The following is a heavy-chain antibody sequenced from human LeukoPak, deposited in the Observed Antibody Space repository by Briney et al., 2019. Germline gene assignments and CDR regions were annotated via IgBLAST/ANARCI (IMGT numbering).Heavy chain of an antibody. J-gene: IGHJ3*02. V-gene: IGHV4-59*01. Sequence: PSETLSLTCTVSGGSISSYYWSWIRQPPGKGLERIGYIYYSGSTNYNPSLKSRVTISVDTSKNKFSLKLSSVTAADTAVYYCARDRGVGATHAFDICGQGTMVTVSS. CDR1: GGSISSYY. CDR2: IYYSGST. D-gene: IGHD1-26*01. CDR3: ARDRGVGATHAFDI.